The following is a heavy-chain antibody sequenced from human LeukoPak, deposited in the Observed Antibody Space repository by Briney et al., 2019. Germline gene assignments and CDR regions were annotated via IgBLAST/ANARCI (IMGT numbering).Heavy chain of an antibody. D-gene: IGHD2-2*01. V-gene: IGHV1-69-2*01. CDR1: GSTVTDYY. Sequence: ASVKVSCKASGSTVTDYYIHWVQQAPGKGLEWMGRVDPEEGETIYADRFQGRLIITADTFTDTAYMELSSLRSEDTAVYFCATSPSIPAAPNDYWGQGTLVTVSS. CDR2: VDPEEGET. J-gene: IGHJ4*02. CDR3: ATSPSIPAAPNDY.